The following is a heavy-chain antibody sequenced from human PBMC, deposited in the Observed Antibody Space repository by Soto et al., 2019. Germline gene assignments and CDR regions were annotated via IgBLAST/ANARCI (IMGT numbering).Heavy chain of an antibody. Sequence: GGSLRLSCAASGFTFNSFASSWVRKDPGKGLEWVSAISGIGGSTYYVDSVKGRFTISRDNSKNTLYLHMNSLRAEDTAVYYCQSGYHTHDYGGQGTLVTVSS. CDR1: GFTFNSFA. CDR2: ISGIGGST. D-gene: IGHD3-3*01. J-gene: IGHJ4*02. V-gene: IGHV3-23*01. CDR3: QSGYHTHDY.